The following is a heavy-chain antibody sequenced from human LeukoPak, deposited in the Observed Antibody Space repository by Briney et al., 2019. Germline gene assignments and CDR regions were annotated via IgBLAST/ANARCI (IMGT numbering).Heavy chain of an antibody. J-gene: IGHJ4*02. V-gene: IGHV2-5*02. D-gene: IGHD3-10*01. Sequence: SGPTLVNPTQTLTLTCTFSGFSLRTTGVGVAWIRQSPGKALEWLAVNYWDDDKSYSPSLKSRLTITKDTSKNQVVLIMTNMDPVDTGTYYCAHKGRGSGSYNMWGQGTLVTVSS. CDR3: AHKGRGSGSYNM. CDR2: NYWDDDK. CDR1: GFSLRTTGVG.